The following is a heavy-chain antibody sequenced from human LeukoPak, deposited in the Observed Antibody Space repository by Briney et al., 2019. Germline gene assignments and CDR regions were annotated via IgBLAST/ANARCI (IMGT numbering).Heavy chain of an antibody. Sequence: GGSLRLSCAASGFTFSSYSMNWVRQAPGKGLEWVSSISSSSSYIYYADSVKGRFTISRDNAKNSLYLQMNSLRAEDTAVYYCARDNYRDSYGSNYYYYGMDVWGQGTTVTVSS. CDR1: GFTFSSYS. CDR2: ISSSSSYI. CDR3: ARDNYRDSYGSNYYYYGMDV. V-gene: IGHV3-21*01. D-gene: IGHD5-18*01. J-gene: IGHJ6*02.